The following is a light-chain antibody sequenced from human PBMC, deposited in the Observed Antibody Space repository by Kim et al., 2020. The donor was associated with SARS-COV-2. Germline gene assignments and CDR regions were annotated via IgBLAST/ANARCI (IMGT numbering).Light chain of an antibody. CDR1: SLRSYY. CDR3: NSRDSSGNHLV. CDR2: GKN. Sequence: SELTQDPAVSVALGQTVRITCQGDSLRSYYASWYQQKPGQAPVLVIYGKNNRPSGIPDRFSGSSSVNTASLTITGAQAEDEADYYCNSRDSSGNHLVFGG. V-gene: IGLV3-19*01. J-gene: IGLJ2*01.